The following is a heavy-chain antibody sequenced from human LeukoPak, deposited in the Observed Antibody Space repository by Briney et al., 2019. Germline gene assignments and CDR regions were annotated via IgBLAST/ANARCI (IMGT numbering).Heavy chain of an antibody. V-gene: IGHV3-7*04. D-gene: IGHD1-26*01. CDR2: IKQDGNEK. Sequence: GGSLRLSCAASGFTFSSYWMTWVRQAPWKGLEWVANIKQDGNEKYYVDSVKGRFTISRDNPENSLYLQMNSLRAEDTAVYYCARGRSGSRYLDNWGQGTLVTVSS. CDR3: ARGRSGSRYLDN. J-gene: IGHJ4*02. CDR1: GFTFSSYW.